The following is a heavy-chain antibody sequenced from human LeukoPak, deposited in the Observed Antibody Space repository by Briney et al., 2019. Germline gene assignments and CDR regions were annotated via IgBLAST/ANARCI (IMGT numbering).Heavy chain of an antibody. V-gene: IGHV3-9*01. CDR3: AKSASYSGSFSNWFDP. D-gene: IGHD1-26*01. CDR1: GFTFDDYA. J-gene: IGHJ5*02. Sequence: PGRSLRLSCAASGFTFDDYAMHWVRQAPGKGLEWVSGISWNSGTIDYADSVKGRFTISRDNAKNSLYLEMNSLRAEDTAFYYCAKSASYSGSFSNWFDPWGQGTLVTVSS. CDR2: ISWNSGTI.